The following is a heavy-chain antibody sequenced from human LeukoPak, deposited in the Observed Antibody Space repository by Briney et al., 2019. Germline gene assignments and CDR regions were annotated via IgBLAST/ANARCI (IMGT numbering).Heavy chain of an antibody. CDR3: ARVRAVAGTRWFDP. D-gene: IGHD6-19*01. CDR2: IYYSGST. Sequence: SETLSLTCTVSGGSISSSSYYWGWIRQPPGKGLEWIGSIYYSGSTYYNPSLKSRVTISVDTSKNQFSLKLSSVTAADTAVYYCARVRAVAGTRWFDPWGQGTLVTVSS. CDR1: GGSISSSSYY. J-gene: IGHJ5*02. V-gene: IGHV4-39*07.